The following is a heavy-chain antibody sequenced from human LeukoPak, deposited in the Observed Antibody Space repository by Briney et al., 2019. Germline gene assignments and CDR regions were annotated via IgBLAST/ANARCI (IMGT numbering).Heavy chain of an antibody. CDR1: GGSFSGYY. Sequence: KPSETLSLTCAVYGGSFSGYYWSWIRQPPGKGLEWIGKINHSGSTNYNPSLKSRVTISVDTSKNQFSLKLSSVTAADTAVYYCARQSSTMIVVVITSNDDAFDIWGQGTMVTVSS. D-gene: IGHD3-22*01. CDR3: ARQSSTMIVVVITSNDDAFDI. V-gene: IGHV4-34*01. J-gene: IGHJ3*02. CDR2: INHSGST.